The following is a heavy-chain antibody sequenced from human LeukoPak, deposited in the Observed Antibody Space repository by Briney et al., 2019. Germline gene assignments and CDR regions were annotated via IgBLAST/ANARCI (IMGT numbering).Heavy chain of an antibody. CDR3: ARRYCSSTSCYENWFDP. D-gene: IGHD2-2*01. CDR1: GGSISSYY. CDR2: IYYSGST. J-gene: IGHJ5*02. V-gene: IGHV4-59*01. Sequence: PSETLSLTCTVSGGSISSYYWSWIRQPPGQGLEWIGYIYYSGSTNYNPSLKSRVTISVDTSKNQFSLKLSSVTAADTAVYYCARRYCSSTSCYENWFDPWGQGTLVTVSS.